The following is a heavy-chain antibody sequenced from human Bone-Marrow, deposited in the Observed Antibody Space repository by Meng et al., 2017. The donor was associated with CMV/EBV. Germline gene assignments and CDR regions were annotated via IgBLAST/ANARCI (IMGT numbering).Heavy chain of an antibody. CDR2: ISYDGSNK. CDR1: GFTFNSYV. V-gene: IGHV3-30-3*01. CDR3: ARVTGYFDY. J-gene: IGHJ4*02. Sequence: RLSCAASGFTFNSYVMHWVRQAPGKGLEWVAVISYDGSNKYYADSVKGRFTISRDSSKNTLYLQMDSLRPEDTAVYYCARVTGYFDYWGQGTLVTVSS. D-gene: IGHD1-1*01.